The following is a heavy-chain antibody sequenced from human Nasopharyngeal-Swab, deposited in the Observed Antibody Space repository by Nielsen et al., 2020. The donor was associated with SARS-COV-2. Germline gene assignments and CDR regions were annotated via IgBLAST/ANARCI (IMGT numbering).Heavy chain of an antibody. D-gene: IGHD3-22*01. J-gene: IGHJ4*02. Sequence: GGSLRLSCAASGSTFSSYSMNWVRQAPGKGLEWVSYISSSGSTIYYADSVKGRFTISRDNAKNSLYLQMNSLRAEDTAVYYCAISSGYYYPGFDYWGQGTLVTVSS. CDR2: ISSSGSTI. V-gene: IGHV3-48*04. CDR1: GSTFSSYS. CDR3: AISSGYYYPGFDY.